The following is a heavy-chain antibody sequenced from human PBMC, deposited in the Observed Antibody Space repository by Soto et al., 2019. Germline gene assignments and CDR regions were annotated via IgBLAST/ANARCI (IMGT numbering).Heavy chain of an antibody. CDR3: ARGLYAFDV. Sequence: QVQLVQSGAEVKKPGASVKVSCKASGYTFTSYDINWVRQATGQGLEWMGWMNPNSANTGSPQKFQGRVTMTRNTSLITGYMELSSLRSEDTAVYYCARGLYAFDVWGPGTVVTVSS. CDR2: MNPNSANT. V-gene: IGHV1-8*01. D-gene: IGHD2-2*01. CDR1: GYTFTSYD. J-gene: IGHJ3*01.